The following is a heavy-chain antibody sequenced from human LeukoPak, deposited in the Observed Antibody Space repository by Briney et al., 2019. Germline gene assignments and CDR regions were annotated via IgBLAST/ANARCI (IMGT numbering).Heavy chain of an antibody. CDR1: GGSFSGRY. CDR3: ARGRVTYDH. J-gene: IGHJ4*02. Sequence: SETLSLTCAVYGGSFSGRYWSWIRQPPGKGLEWIGQVSHSGSTNYDPSLRSRVTVSLDTSTNQFSLKLNSVTAADTAVYYCARGRVTYDHWGQGTLVTVSS. D-gene: IGHD4-23*01. CDR2: VSHSGST. V-gene: IGHV4-34*01.